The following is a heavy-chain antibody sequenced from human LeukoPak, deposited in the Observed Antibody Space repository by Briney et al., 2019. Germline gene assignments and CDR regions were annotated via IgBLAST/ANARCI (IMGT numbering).Heavy chain of an antibody. CDR1: GFTFSSYA. CDR2: ISGSGGST. Sequence: GGSLRLSCAASGFTFSSYAMSWVRQAPGKGLEWVSAISGSGGSTYYADSVKGRFTISRDNSKNTLYLQMNSLRAEDTAVYYCAKVSYGSGSYYNVHYYYYYMDVWGKGTTVTVSS. J-gene: IGHJ6*03. D-gene: IGHD3-10*01. CDR3: AKVSYGSGSYYNVHYYYYYMDV. V-gene: IGHV3-23*01.